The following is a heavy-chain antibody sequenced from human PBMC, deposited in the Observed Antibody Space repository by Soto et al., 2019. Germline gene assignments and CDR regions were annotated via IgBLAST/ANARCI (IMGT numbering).Heavy chain of an antibody. Sequence: ASVKVSCKDSGYTFTGYYMHWVRQAPGQGLEWMGWINPNSGGTNYAQKFQGWATMTRDTSISTAYMELSRLRSDDTAVYYCAREYYDILTGYYFDYWGQGTLVTVSS. CDR2: INPNSGGT. V-gene: IGHV1-2*04. CDR3: AREYYDILTGYYFDY. J-gene: IGHJ4*02. CDR1: GYTFTGYY. D-gene: IGHD3-9*01.